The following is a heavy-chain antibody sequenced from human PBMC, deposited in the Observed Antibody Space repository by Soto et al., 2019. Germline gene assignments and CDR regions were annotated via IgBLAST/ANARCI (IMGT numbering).Heavy chain of an antibody. V-gene: IGHV3-74*01. CDR1: GFTFSTYW. CDR2: INSDGSST. CDR3: VLELGYLFDY. D-gene: IGHD7-27*01. Sequence: GGALRLSCAVSGFTFSTYWMHWVRQVPGKGLVWVSRINSDGSSTSYADSVKGRFTISRDNAKNTLYLQMNSLRAEDTAVYYCVLELGYLFDYWGQGALVTVSS. J-gene: IGHJ4*02.